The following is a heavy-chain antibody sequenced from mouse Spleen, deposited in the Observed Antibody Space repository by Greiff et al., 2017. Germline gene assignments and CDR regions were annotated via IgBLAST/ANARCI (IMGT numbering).Heavy chain of an antibody. J-gene: IGHJ2*01. D-gene: IGHD2-4*01. CDR3: ARLNYDYDDY. V-gene: IGHV5-9-1*01. CDR2: ISSGGSYT. CDR1: GFTFSSYA. Sequence: EVKLVESGGGLVKPGGSLKLSCAASGFTFSSYAMSWVRQTPEKRLEWVATISSGGSYTYYPDSVKGRFTISRDNAKNTLYLQMSSLRSEDTAMYYCARLNYDYDDYWGQGTTLTVSS.